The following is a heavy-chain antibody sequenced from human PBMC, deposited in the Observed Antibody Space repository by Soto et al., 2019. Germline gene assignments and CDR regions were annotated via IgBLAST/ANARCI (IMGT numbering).Heavy chain of an antibody. Sequence: PGWSLRLSFAASGFTFSSYAMSWVRQAPGKGLEWVSAISGSGGTTDYTAPVKGRFTISRDDSKNTLYLQMNSLKIEDTAVYYLTTGSTSTKNYWGQGTLVTVSS. CDR2: ISGSGGTT. J-gene: IGHJ4*02. CDR1: GFTFSSYA. CDR3: TTGSTSTKNY. D-gene: IGHD6-6*01. V-gene: IGHV3-23*01.